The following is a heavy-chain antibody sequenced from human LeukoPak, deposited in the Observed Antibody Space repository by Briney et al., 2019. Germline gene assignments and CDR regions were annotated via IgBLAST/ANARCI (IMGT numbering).Heavy chain of an antibody. CDR2: INPNSGHT. CDR3: ARGFVYGDFWSGWEGFDY. D-gene: IGHD3-3*01. J-gene: IGHJ4*02. Sequence: ASVKVSCKTSGYNFNNHWMHWVRQAPGQGLEWMGIINPNSGHTVYAQKFQGRVTMTRDTSTTTVDMELSSPRSDDTAVYYCARGFVYGDFWSGWEGFDYWGQGSLVTVSS. V-gene: IGHV1-46*02. CDR1: GYNFNNHW.